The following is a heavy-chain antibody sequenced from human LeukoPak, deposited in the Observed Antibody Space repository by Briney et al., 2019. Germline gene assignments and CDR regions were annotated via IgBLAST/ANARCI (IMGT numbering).Heavy chain of an antibody. CDR1: GGSISSYY. J-gene: IGHJ4*02. CDR2: IYYSGST. D-gene: IGHD4-23*01. V-gene: IGHV4-59*01. Sequence: SETLSLTCTVSGGSISSYYWSWIRQPPGKGLEWIGYIYYSGSTNYNPSLKSRVTISVDTSKNQFSLKLSSVTAADTAVYYCARDRYGGKFDYWGQGTLVTVSS. CDR3: ARDRYGGKFDY.